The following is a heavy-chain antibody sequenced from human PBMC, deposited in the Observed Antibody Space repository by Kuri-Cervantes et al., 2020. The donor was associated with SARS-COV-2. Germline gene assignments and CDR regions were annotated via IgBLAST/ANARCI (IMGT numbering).Heavy chain of an antibody. CDR2: ITHSGST. CDR1: GGSFSGYY. Sequence: GSLRLSCAVYGGSFSGYYWSWIRQPPGKGLEWIGEITHSGSTNYNPSLKSRVTISVDTSKNQFSLKLSSVTAADTAVYYCARGRDKRYSSGSYYYYGMDVWGQGTTVTVSS. CDR3: ARGRDKRYSSGSYYYYGMDV. V-gene: IGHV4-34*01. D-gene: IGHD6-19*01. J-gene: IGHJ6*02.